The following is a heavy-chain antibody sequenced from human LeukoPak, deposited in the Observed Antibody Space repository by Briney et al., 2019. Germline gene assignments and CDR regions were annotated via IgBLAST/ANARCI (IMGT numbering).Heavy chain of an antibody. CDR1: GFTFSNYW. J-gene: IGHJ5*01. CDR2: LEYDGIEK. V-gene: IGHV3-7*01. Sequence: GGSLRLSCVGSGFTFSNYWMTWVRQAPGKGLEWVAGLEYDGIEKYHVGSVEGRFTISRDNAKNSLYLQMNSLSAEDTAVYYCVRNLVVVPNGDWFDSWGQGTLVTVSS. CDR3: VRNLVVVPNGDWFDS. D-gene: IGHD2-15*01.